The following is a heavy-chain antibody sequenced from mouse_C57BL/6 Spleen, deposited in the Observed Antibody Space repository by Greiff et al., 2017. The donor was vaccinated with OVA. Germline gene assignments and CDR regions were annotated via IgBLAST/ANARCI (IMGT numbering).Heavy chain of an antibody. CDR2: IDPSDSYT. D-gene: IGHD1-1*01. CDR3: ARREVTTVVATDYAMDY. CDR1: GYTFTSYW. V-gene: IGHV1-50*01. Sequence: VQLQQPGAELVKPGASVKLSCKASGYTFTSYWMQWVKQRPGQGLEWIGEIDPSDSYTNYNQKFKGKATLTVDTSSSTAYMQLSSLTSEDSAVYYCARREVTTVVATDYAMDYWGQGTSVTVSS. J-gene: IGHJ4*01.